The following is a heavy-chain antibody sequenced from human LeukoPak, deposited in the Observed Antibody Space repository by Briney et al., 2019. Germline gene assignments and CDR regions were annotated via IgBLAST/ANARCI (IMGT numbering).Heavy chain of an antibody. CDR3: ARAGVVSNPNSYWYFDL. V-gene: IGHV4-59*01. CDR2: IYYSGSA. D-gene: IGHD3-3*01. Sequence: PSETLSFTCTVSGGSISSYYWSWIRQPPGKGLEWIGYIYYSGSANYNPSLESRVTISVDTSKNQFSLKLSSVTAADTAVYYCARAGVVSNPNSYWYFDLWDVAPWSLSPQ. J-gene: IGHJ2*01. CDR1: GGSISSYY.